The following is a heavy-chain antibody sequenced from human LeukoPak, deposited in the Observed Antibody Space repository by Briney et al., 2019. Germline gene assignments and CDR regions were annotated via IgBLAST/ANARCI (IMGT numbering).Heavy chain of an antibody. V-gene: IGHV4-39*07. CDR3: ARDVKQYYYDSSGYFI. CDR2: IYHSGST. J-gene: IGHJ3*02. D-gene: IGHD3-22*01. Sequence: SETLSLTCTVSGGSISSSSYYWGWIRQPPGKGLEWIGEIYHSGSTNYNPSLKSRVTISVDKSKNQFSLKLSSVTAADTAVYYCARDVKQYYYDSSGYFIWGQGTMVTVSS. CDR1: GGSISSSSYY.